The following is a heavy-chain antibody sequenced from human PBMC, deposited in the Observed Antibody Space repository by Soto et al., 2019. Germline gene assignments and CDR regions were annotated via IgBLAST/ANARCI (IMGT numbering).Heavy chain of an antibody. CDR2: IYYSGST. J-gene: IGHJ6*03. Sequence: SETLSLTCTVSGGSISSSSYYWGWIRQPPGKGLEWIGSIYYSGSTYYNPSLKSRVTISVDTSKNQFSLKLSSVTAADTAVYYFARLGYYYYYMAVWGKGTTVTVSS. V-gene: IGHV4-39*01. CDR3: ARLGYYYYYMAV. CDR1: GGSISSSSYY.